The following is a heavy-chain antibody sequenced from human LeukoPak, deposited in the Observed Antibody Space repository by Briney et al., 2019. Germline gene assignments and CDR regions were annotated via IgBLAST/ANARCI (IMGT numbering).Heavy chain of an antibody. Sequence: SGTLSLTCTVSGGSISSYYWSWIRQPPGKGLEWIGYIYYSGSTNYNPSLKSRVTISVDTSKNQFSLKLSSVTAADTAVYYGARGPAGGPYFDYWGQGTLVTVSS. CDR2: IYYSGST. D-gene: IGHD1-26*01. J-gene: IGHJ4*02. CDR1: GGSISSYY. V-gene: IGHV4-59*01. CDR3: ARGPAGGPYFDY.